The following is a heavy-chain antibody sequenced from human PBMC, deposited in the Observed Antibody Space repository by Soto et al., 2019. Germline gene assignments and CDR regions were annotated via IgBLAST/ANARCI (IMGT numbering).Heavy chain of an antibody. CDR2: IYYSGST. V-gene: IGHV4-39*01. CDR1: GGSISSGSYH. Sequence: QLQLQESGPGLVKPSETLSLTCTVSGGSISSGSYHWGWIRQPPGKGLEWIGSIYYSGSTYYNPSLKSRVTIAVDTSKNQFPLKLRSVTAAATAVFYGARHAWFGAFDPWGQGTLVTVSS. D-gene: IGHD3-10*01. CDR3: ARHAWFGAFDP. J-gene: IGHJ5*02.